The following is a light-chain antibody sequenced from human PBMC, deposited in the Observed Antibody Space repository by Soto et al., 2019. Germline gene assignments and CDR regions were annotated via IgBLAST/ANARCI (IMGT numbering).Light chain of an antibody. J-gene: IGKJ5*01. Sequence: EIVMTQSPATLSVSPWERATLSCRASQSVSSNLAWYQQKPGQAPRLLIYGASTRATGIPVRFSGSGSGTEFTLTISRLQSEDVEVYYCQQYNNWPITFGQGTRLEIK. CDR1: QSVSSN. V-gene: IGKV3-15*01. CDR2: GAS. CDR3: QQYNNWPIT.